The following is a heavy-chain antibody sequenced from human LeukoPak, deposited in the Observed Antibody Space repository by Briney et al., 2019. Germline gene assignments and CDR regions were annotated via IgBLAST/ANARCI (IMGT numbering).Heavy chain of an antibody. D-gene: IGHD5-12*01. CDR2: IYYSGST. CDR1: GGSISSYY. Sequence: SETLSLTCTVSGGSISSYYWSWIRQPPGKGLEWIGYIYYSGSTNYNPSLKSRVTISVDTSKNQFSLKLSSVTAADTAVYYCAREGGVGWLRLIDYWGQGTLVTVSS. V-gene: IGHV4-59*01. CDR3: AREGGVGWLRLIDY. J-gene: IGHJ4*02.